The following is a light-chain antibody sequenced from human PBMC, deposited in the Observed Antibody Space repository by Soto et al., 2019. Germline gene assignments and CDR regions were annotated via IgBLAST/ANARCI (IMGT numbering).Light chain of an antibody. CDR1: SSDVGSYNL. J-gene: IGLJ7*01. V-gene: IGLV2-23*01. CDR2: EGS. CDR3: CSYAGSSTFV. Sequence: QSALTQPASVSGSPGQSITISCTGTSSDVGSYNLVSWYQQHPGKAPKLMIYEGSTRPSGVSNRFSGSKSGNTASLTISGLQAEDEADYYCCSYAGSSTFVFGGGTQLTVL.